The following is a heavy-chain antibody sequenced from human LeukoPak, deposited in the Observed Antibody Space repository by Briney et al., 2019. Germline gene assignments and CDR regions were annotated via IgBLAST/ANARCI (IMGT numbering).Heavy chain of an antibody. D-gene: IGHD1-26*01. CDR3: AKVSWFSGSYSGDF. Sequence: PGGSLRLSCTASGFTFSNYAMSWVRQAPGKGLEWVSGITSGANTFYADSVKGRFTISRDNSKDTLYLQMNSLRVEDTAVYYCAKVSWFSGSYSGDFWGQGTLVTVSS. CDR2: ITSGANT. CDR1: GFTFSNYA. V-gene: IGHV3-23*01. J-gene: IGHJ4*02.